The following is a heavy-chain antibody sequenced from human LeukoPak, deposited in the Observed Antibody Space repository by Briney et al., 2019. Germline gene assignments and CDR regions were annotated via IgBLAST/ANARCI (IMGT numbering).Heavy chain of an antibody. J-gene: IGHJ4*02. CDR1: GFTFSNAW. V-gene: IGHV3-15*01. Sequence: GGSLRLSCAASGFTFSNAWMSWVRQAPGKGLEWVGRIKSKTDGGTTDYAAPVKGRFTISRDDSKNTLYLQMNSLKAEDTAVYYCTTIAAAGFLDYWGQGTLVTVSS. D-gene: IGHD6-13*01. CDR3: TTIAAAGFLDY. CDR2: IKSKTDGGTT.